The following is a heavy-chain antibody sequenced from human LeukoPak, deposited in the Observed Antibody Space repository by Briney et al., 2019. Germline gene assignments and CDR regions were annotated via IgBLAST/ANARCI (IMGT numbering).Heavy chain of an antibody. V-gene: IGHV4-34*01. D-gene: IGHD5-24*01. J-gene: IGHJ5*02. Sequence: SETLSLTCAVYGGSFSGYYWSWIRQPPGEGLEWIGEINHSGSTNYNPSLKSRVTISVDTSKNQFSLKLSSVTAADTAVYYCARRFFSVYWSDPWGQGTLVTVSS. CDR3: ARRFFSVYWSDP. CDR2: INHSGST. CDR1: GGSFSGYY.